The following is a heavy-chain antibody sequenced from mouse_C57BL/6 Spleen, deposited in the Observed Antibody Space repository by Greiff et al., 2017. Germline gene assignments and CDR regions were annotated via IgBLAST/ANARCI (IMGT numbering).Heavy chain of an antibody. J-gene: IGHJ1*03. V-gene: IGHV1-50*01. CDR2: IDPSDSYT. D-gene: IGHD1-1*01. CDR3: ERNYGSSYEGDFEV. CDR1: GYTFTSYW. Sequence: QVQLQQPGAELVKPGASVKLSCKASGYTFTSYWMQWVKQRPGQGLEWIGEIDPSDSYTNYNPKFKGKATMTVDTSSSTAYMQHSSLTSEDSAVYYCERNYGSSYEGDFEVWGTGTTVTVSS.